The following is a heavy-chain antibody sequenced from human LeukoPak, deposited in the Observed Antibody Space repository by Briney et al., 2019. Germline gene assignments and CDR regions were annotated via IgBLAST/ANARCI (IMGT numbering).Heavy chain of an antibody. V-gene: IGHV3-7*05. J-gene: IGHJ4*02. CDR2: IKKDGSEK. CDR3: VTDVSGSLGD. Sequence: GGSLRLSCAASGFTFSSYAMSWVRQAPGKGLEWVANIKKDGSEKHYVDSVKGRFTISRDNAKNSLYLQMSSLRAEDTAVYHCVTDVSGSLGDWGQGTLVTVSS. CDR1: GFTFSSYA. D-gene: IGHD5-12*01.